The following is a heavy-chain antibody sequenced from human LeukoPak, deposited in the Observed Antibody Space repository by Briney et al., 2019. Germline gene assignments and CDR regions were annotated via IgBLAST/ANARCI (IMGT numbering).Heavy chain of an antibody. CDR3: ASSGSYRFDY. CDR2: ITASGTAM. J-gene: IGHJ4*02. Sequence: GGSLRLSCAASGFTFSSYSTNWVRQAPGKGLEWVSHITASGTAMFYADSVKGRFTISRDNAKNSLYLQMNSLRDEDTAVYYCASSGSYRFDYWGQGTLVTVSS. D-gene: IGHD1-26*01. CDR1: GFTFSSYS. V-gene: IGHV3-48*02.